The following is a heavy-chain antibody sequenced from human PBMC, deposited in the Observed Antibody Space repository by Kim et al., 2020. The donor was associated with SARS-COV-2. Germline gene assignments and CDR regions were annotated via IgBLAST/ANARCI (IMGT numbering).Heavy chain of an antibody. CDR1: GGSIISGSYY. Sequence: SETLSLTCTVSGGSIISGSYYWGWHRQHPGTGLVWIGYIYYTGSTYYNPSLQSRLTISIDTSKNQFSLKLTSVTAADTAVYYCARLPGVYFSPDFWGQGTLVSVSS. CDR3: ARLPGVYFSPDF. CDR2: IYYTGST. J-gene: IGHJ4*02. D-gene: IGHD4-17*01. V-gene: IGHV4-31*03.